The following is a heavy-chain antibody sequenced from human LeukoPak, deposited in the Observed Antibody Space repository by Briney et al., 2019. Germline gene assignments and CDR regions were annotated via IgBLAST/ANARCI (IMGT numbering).Heavy chain of an antibody. J-gene: IGHJ6*03. D-gene: IGHD6-6*01. CDR1: GFTVSSNS. Sequence: QTGGSLRLSCTVSGFTVSSNSMSWVRQAPGKGLEWVSFIYSDNTHYSDSVKGRFTISRDNSKNTLYLQMNSLRAEDTAVYYCAKSGIAARFSGRYSYNYMDVWGKGTTVTVSS. CDR2: IYSDNT. CDR3: AKSGIAARFSGRYSYNYMDV. V-gene: IGHV3-53*01.